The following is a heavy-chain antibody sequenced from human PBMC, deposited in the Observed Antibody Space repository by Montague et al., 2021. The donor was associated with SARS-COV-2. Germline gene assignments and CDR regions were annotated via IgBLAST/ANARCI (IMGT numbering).Heavy chain of an antibody. D-gene: IGHD6-13*01. CDR2: IYYSGST. J-gene: IGHJ4*02. CDR1: GGSASSGGYY. V-gene: IGHV4-61*08. Sequence: SETLSLTCTVSGGSASSGGYYWSWIRQPPGKGLEWIGYIYYSGSTNYNPSLKSRVTISLDTSKNQFSLKLTSVTAADTAVYYCARVSLAAAATRNDYWGQGTLVTVSS. CDR3: ARVSLAAAATRNDY.